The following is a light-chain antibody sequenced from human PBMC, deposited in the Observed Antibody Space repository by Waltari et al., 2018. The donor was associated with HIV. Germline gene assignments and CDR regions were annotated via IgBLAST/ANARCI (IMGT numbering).Light chain of an antibody. J-gene: IGLJ2*01. Sequence: QSVLTQPPSASGTPGQRVTISCSGSNSNIGSNSVNWYQQLPGTAPKLLSYSRNQRPLGVPDRFSGSKSGTSASLAISGLQSEDEADYYCAAWDDSRNAHVVFGGGTKLTVL. CDR3: AAWDDSRNAHVV. V-gene: IGLV1-44*01. CDR2: SRN. CDR1: NSNIGSNS.